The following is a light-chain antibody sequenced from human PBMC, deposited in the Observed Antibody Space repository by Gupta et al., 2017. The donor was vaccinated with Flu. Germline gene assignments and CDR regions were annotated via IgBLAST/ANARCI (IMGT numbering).Light chain of an antibody. Sequence: EIVLTQSPGTLSLSPGERATLSCRASQSVSSSCLAWYQQKPGQAPRLLIYGASSRATGIPDRFSGSGSGTDFTLTISRLEAEDFAVYYCQQYGTSPWTFGQGTKLEIK. CDR2: GAS. V-gene: IGKV3-20*01. CDR3: QQYGTSPWT. J-gene: IGKJ2*02. CDR1: QSVSSSC.